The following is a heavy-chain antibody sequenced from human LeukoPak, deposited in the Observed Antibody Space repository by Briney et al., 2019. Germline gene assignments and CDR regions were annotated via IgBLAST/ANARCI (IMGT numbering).Heavy chain of an antibody. CDR2: ISGSGGST. V-gene: IGHV3-23*01. CDR1: GFTFSGLA. D-gene: IGHD2-15*01. Sequence: PGGSLRLSCAASGFTFSGLAMHWVRQASGKGLEWVSAISGSGGSTYYADSVKGRFTISRDNSKNTLYLQMNSLRAEDTAVYYCAKGSSSFDYWGQGTLVTVSS. J-gene: IGHJ4*02. CDR3: AKGSSSFDY.